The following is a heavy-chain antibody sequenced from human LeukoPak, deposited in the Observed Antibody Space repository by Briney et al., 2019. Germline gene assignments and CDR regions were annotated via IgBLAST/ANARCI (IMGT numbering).Heavy chain of an antibody. D-gene: IGHD3-22*01. CDR3: ARHGGYYDSSGYPRTAFDI. CDR1: GFSISSYY. V-gene: IGHV4-59*08. Sequence: PSETLSLTCTVSGFSISSYYWSWIRQPPGKGLEWIGYIYYSGSTNYNPSLKSRVTISVNTSKNQFSLKLSSVTAADTAVYYCARHGGYYDSSGYPRTAFDIWGQGTMVTVSS. J-gene: IGHJ3*02. CDR2: IYYSGST.